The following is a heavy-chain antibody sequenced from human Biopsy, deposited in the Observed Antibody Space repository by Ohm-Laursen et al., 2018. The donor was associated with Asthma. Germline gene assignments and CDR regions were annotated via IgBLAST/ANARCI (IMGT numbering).Heavy chain of an antibody. CDR1: GFTFRHYA. Sequence: SLRLSCAASGFTFRHYALHWVRQAPGKGLEWVAFILSDGGEPSYADSVKGRFSISRDNSKSTVYLQMNSLRAGDTAVYYCASESYLRGFGHTLDLWGQGTQVTFSS. J-gene: IGHJ5*02. V-gene: IGHV3-33*01. CDR3: ASESYLRGFGHTLDL. CDR2: ILSDGGEP. D-gene: IGHD5-12*01.